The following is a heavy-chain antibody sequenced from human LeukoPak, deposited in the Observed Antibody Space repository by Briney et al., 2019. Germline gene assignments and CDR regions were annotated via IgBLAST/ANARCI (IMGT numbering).Heavy chain of an antibody. V-gene: IGHV3-48*04. D-gene: IGHD1-26*01. CDR2: ISSSSSTI. Sequence: GGSLRLSCAASGFTFSSYSMNWVRQAPGKGLEWVSYISSSSSTIYYADSVKGRFTISRDNAKNSLYLQMNSLRAEDTAVYYCAREGGVSFDWFDPWGQGTLVTASS. J-gene: IGHJ5*02. CDR1: GFTFSSYS. CDR3: AREGGVSFDWFDP.